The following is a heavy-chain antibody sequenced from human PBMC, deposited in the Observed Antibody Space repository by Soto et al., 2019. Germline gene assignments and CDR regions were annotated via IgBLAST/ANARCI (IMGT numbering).Heavy chain of an antibody. J-gene: IGHJ4*02. CDR2: MNPNSGNT. V-gene: IGHV1-8*01. CDR3: ARGLMVRGVFSYLYNDY. CDR1: GYTFTIYD. D-gene: IGHD3-10*01. Sequence: ASVKVSCKASGYTFTIYDINWVRQATGQGLEWMGWMNPNSGNTGYAQKFQGRVTMTRNTSISTAYMELSSLRSEDTAVYYCARGLMVRGVFSYLYNDYWGQGTLVTVPQ.